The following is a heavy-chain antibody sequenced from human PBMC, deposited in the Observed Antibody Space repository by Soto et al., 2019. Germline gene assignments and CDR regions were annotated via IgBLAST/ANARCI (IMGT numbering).Heavy chain of an antibody. CDR3: VTRGLTGKFDD. CDR2: TSYDGSNK. CDR1: GFTFSTYG. Sequence: QVQLVESGGGVVQPGRSLRLSCAASGFTFSTYGMHWVRQAPGKGLEWVAVTSYDGSNKYYADSVKGRFTISRDNSKNTRYLHISSLSEQHTSLSYCVTRGLTGKFDDWGQGTLVTVSS. V-gene: IGHV3-30*03. D-gene: IGHD3-16*01. J-gene: IGHJ4*02.